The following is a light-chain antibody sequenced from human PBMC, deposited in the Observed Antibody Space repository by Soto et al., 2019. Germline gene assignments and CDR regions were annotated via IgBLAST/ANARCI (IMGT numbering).Light chain of an antibody. V-gene: IGKV1-27*01. CDR3: QKYNSAPRT. Sequence: DIQMTQSPSSLSASVGARVTITCRASQGISNYLAWFQQKPGKVPELLFYASSTLRSGVPSRFSGSGSGKNFTLTISSLQPEDVATYYCQKYNSAPRTFGQGTKREIK. CDR2: ASS. CDR1: QGISNY. J-gene: IGKJ2*01.